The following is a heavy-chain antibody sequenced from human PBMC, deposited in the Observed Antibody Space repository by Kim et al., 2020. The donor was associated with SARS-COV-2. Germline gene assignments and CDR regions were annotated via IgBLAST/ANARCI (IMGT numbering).Heavy chain of an antibody. CDR2: MNPNSGNT. CDR3: ARCICSSGYYLRLGYYYYYGMDV. D-gene: IGHD3-22*01. J-gene: IGHJ6*02. Sequence: ASVKVSCKASGYTFTSYDINWVRQATGQGLEWMGWMNPNSGNTGYAQKFQGRVTMTRNTSISTAYMELSSLRSEDTAVYYCARCICSSGYYLRLGYYYYYGMDVWGQGTTVTVSS. V-gene: IGHV1-8*01. CDR1: GYTFTSYD.